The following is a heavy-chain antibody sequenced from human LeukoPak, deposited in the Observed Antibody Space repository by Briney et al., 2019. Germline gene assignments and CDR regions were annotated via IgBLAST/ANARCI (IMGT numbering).Heavy chain of an antibody. Sequence: GGSLKLFCAASGFIFSGSAMHWVRQASGKGLEWVGRIRINDDSDATAYGPSVRDRFTISRDDSKNTTYLQMNSLKTEDTAVYYCTRRRGGGEFDYWGQGTLVTVSS. D-gene: IGHD3-10*01. CDR2: IRINDDSDAT. J-gene: IGHJ4*02. CDR3: TRRRGGGEFDY. V-gene: IGHV3-73*01. CDR1: GFIFSGSA.